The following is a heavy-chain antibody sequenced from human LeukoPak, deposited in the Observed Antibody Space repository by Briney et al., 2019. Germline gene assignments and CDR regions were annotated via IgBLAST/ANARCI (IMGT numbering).Heavy chain of an antibody. D-gene: IGHD6-13*01. V-gene: IGHV4-59*01. J-gene: IGHJ4*02. CDR3: ARAGANGIEAAGSLRY. CDR2: IYYTGTT. CDR1: GGSFSTYY. Sequence: SETLSLTCAVSGGSFSTYYWSWIRQPPGKGLEWIGFIYYTGTTNYNPSLKSRVAISVDTSKNQFSLKLSSVTAADTAVYYCARAGANGIEAAGSLRYWGQGTLVTVSS.